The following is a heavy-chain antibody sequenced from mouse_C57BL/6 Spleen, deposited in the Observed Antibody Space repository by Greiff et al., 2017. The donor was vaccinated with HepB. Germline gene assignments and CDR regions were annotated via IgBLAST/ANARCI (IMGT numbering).Heavy chain of an antibody. D-gene: IGHD2-4*01. CDR3: ARRAYDYDGGYYFDY. J-gene: IGHJ2*01. Sequence: EVKLVESGEGLVKPGGSLKLSCAASGFTFSSYAMSWVRQTPEKRLEWVAYISSGGDYIYYADTVKGRFTISRDNARNTLYLQMSSLKSEDTAMYYCARRAYDYDGGYYFDYWGQGTTLTVSS. CDR2: ISSGGDYI. CDR1: GFTFSSYA. V-gene: IGHV5S21*01.